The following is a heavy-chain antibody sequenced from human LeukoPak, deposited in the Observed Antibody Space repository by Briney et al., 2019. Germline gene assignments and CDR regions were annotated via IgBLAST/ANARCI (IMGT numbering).Heavy chain of an antibody. CDR1: GHTLTDLS. CDR3: ATGGIYSLLDY. CDR2: LDPEDGET. J-gene: IGHJ4*02. Sequence: ASVKVSCKVSGHTLTDLSTHWVRQTPGGGLEWMGGLDPEDGETIYAQKFQGRVTMTEDTSTDTAYMELSSLRSEDTAVYHCATGGIYSLLDYWGQGTLVTVSS. V-gene: IGHV1-24*01. D-gene: IGHD1-26*01.